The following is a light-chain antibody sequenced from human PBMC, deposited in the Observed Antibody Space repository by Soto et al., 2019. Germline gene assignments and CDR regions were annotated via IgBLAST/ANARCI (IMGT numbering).Light chain of an antibody. CDR1: QSVDSNY. Sequence: IVLTQSPGTLSLSPGERATLSCRASQSVDSNYLAWYQQKPGQAPRLLIYGASSRAAGIPDRFSGSGSGTDFNLTSSRLEPEDFAMYYCNQYGSAPKTFGQGTKVDIK. J-gene: IGKJ1*01. CDR2: GAS. V-gene: IGKV3-20*01. CDR3: NQYGSAPKT.